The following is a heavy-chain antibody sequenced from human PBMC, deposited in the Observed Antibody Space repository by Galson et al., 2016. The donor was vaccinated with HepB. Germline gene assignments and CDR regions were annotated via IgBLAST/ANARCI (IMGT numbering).Heavy chain of an antibody. V-gene: IGHV3-11*06. Sequence: SLRLSCAASGFTFSDYYMTWIRQAPGKGLECISYISSFSSYTNYADSVKGRFTISRDNAKNSLFLQMNSLRADDTAVYYCATAGTGLAARKFASWGQGTLVTVSS. J-gene: IGHJ4*02. CDR2: ISSFSSYT. D-gene: IGHD6-6*01. CDR1: GFTFSDYY. CDR3: ATAGTGLAARKFAS.